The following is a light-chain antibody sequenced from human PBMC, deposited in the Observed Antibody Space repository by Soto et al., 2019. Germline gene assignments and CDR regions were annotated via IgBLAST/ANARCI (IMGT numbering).Light chain of an antibody. Sequence: QPVLTRSPSASASLGASVKLTCTLSSGHSSYAIAWHQQQPQKGPRYLMKLNSDGSHTKGDGIPDRFSGSSSGTERYLTISSLQSEDEADYYCQTWGTGGVFGGGTKLTVL. V-gene: IGLV4-69*01. CDR2: LNSDGSH. CDR1: SGHSSYA. CDR3: QTWGTGGV. J-gene: IGLJ2*01.